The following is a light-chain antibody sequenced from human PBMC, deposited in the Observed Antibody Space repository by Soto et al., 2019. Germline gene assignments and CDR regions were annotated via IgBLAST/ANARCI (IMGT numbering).Light chain of an antibody. V-gene: IGLV2-11*01. J-gene: IGLJ1*01. CDR1: SSDVGGYNY. CDR3: CSYTVRYSFV. CDR2: DVY. Sequence: LAQPRSVSGSPGQSVTISCTGTSSDVGGYNYVSWYQHHPGKAPKLIIYDVYKWPSGVPDRFSGFKSGNTASLTISGLQADDEAIYYCCSYTVRYSFVFGGGTKVTVL.